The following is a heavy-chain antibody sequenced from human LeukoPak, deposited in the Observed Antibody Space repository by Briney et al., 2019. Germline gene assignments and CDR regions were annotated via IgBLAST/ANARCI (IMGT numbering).Heavy chain of an antibody. CDR3: ARVGNGSYGKEDYNWFDP. CDR2: ISSSSRTK. J-gene: IGHJ5*02. CDR1: GFTFSSYS. V-gene: IGHV3-48*01. Sequence: GGSLRLSCAASGFTFSSYSMNWVRQAPGKGLEWVSYISSSSRTKYYADSVKGRFTISRDDAKNSLYLEMNSLRAEDTAVYYCARVGNGSYGKEDYNWFDPWGQGTLVSVSS. D-gene: IGHD1-26*01.